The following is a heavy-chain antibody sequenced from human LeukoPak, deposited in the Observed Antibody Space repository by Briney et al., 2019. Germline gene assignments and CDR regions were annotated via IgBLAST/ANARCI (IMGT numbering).Heavy chain of an antibody. D-gene: IGHD3-9*01. CDR1: GGSISSSSYY. CDR3: ARAYDILTGYDY. Sequence: SETLSLTCTVSGGSISSSSYYWGWIRQPPGKGLEWIGSIYHSGSTYYNPSLKSRVTISVDTSKNQFSLKLSSVTAADTAVYYCARAYDILTGYDYWGQGTLVTVSS. CDR2: IYHSGST. J-gene: IGHJ4*02. V-gene: IGHV4-39*07.